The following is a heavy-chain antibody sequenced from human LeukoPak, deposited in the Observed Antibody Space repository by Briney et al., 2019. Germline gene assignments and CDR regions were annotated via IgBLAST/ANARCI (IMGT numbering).Heavy chain of an antibody. V-gene: IGHV1-24*01. J-gene: IGHJ4*02. Sequence: ASAKVSCKASGGTFSSYAISWVRQAPGKGLEWMGGFDPEDGETIYAQKFQGRVTMTEDTSTDTAYMELSSLRSEDTAVYYCATVRLGGYDHFDYWGQGTLVTVSS. D-gene: IGHD5-12*01. CDR2: FDPEDGET. CDR3: ATVRLGGYDHFDY. CDR1: GGTFSSYA.